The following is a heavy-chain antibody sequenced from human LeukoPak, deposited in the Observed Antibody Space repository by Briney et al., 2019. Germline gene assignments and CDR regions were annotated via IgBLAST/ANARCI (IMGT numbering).Heavy chain of an antibody. D-gene: IGHD1-26*01. CDR1: GFSFNTYD. V-gene: IGHV3-30*18. Sequence: GGSLRLSCAASGFSFNTYDMHWVRQAPGKGLDWVAVILSDGSGDHYADSVRGRFTISRDNSKNTLYLQINDLSPEDRAVYYFAKTVGANKNYFDYWGQGTLVTVSS. J-gene: IGHJ4*02. CDR2: ILSDGSGD. CDR3: AKTVGANKNYFDY.